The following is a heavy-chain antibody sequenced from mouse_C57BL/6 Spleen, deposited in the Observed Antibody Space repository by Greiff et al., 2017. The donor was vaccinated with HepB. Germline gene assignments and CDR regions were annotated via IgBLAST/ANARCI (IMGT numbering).Heavy chain of an antibody. V-gene: IGHV14-1*01. CDR2: IDPEDGDT. CDR1: GFNIKDYY. CDR3: TTKSYYGYQMDY. D-gene: IGHD2-2*01. J-gene: IGHJ4*01. Sequence: VQLQQSGAELVRPGASVKLSCTASGFNIKDYYMHWVKQRPEQGLEWIGRIDPEDGDTEYAPKFQGKATMTADTSSNTAYLQLSILTSADTAVYYCTTKSYYGYQMDYWGQGTSGTVSS.